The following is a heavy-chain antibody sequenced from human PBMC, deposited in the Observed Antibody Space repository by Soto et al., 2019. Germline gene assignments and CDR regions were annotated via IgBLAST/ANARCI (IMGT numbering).Heavy chain of an antibody. CDR1: GFTFSSYS. Sequence: GGSLRLSCAASGFTFSSYSMNWVRQAPGKGLEWVSSISSSSSYIYYADSVKGRFTISRDNAKNSLYLQMNSLRAEDTAVYYCASCSSTSCYVDYYYYMDVWGKGTTVTVSS. D-gene: IGHD2-2*01. CDR3: ASCSSTSCYVDYYYYMDV. J-gene: IGHJ6*03. V-gene: IGHV3-21*01. CDR2: ISSSSSYI.